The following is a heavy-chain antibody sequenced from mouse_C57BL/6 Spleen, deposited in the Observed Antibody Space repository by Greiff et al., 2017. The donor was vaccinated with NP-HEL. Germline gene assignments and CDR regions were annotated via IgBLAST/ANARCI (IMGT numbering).Heavy chain of an antibody. CDR2: ISSGGDYI. Sequence: DVMLVESGEGLVKPGGSLKLSCAASGFTFSSYAMSWVRQTPEKRLEWVAYISSGGDYIYYADTVKGRFTISRDNDRNTLYLQMSSLKSEDTAMYYCTRAAQATCFDYWGQGTTLTVSS. V-gene: IGHV5-9-1*02. CDR3: TRAAQATCFDY. D-gene: IGHD3-2*02. J-gene: IGHJ2*01. CDR1: GFTFSSYA.